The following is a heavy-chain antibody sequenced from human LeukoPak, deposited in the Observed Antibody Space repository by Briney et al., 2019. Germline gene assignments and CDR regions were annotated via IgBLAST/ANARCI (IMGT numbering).Heavy chain of an antibody. Sequence: GASVKVSCKASGGTFSSYAISWVRQARGQGLEWMGGIIPIFGTANYAQKFQGRVTITTDESTSTAYMELSSLRSEDTAVYYCARAPGVVAPFDYWGQGTLVTVSS. J-gene: IGHJ4*02. CDR1: GGTFSSYA. CDR2: IIPIFGTA. CDR3: ARAPGVVAPFDY. V-gene: IGHV1-69*05. D-gene: IGHD2-2*01.